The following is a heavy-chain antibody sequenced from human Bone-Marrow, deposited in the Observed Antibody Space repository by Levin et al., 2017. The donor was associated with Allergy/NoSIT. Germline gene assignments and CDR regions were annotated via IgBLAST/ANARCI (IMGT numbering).Heavy chain of an antibody. CDR1: GFTFDDYA. D-gene: IGHD5-12*01. J-gene: IGHJ6*02. Sequence: PGGSLRLSCAASGFTFDDYAMHWVRQAPGKGLEWVSGISWNSGSIGYADSVKGRFTISRDNAKNSLYLQMNSLRAEDTALYYCAKDIGGYSYYYYGMDVWGQGTTVTVSS. CDR3: AKDIGGYSYYYYGMDV. V-gene: IGHV3-9*01. CDR2: ISWNSGSI.